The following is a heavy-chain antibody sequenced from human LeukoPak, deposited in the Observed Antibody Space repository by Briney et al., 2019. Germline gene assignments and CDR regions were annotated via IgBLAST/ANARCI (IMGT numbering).Heavy chain of an antibody. CDR2: IIPIFGTA. CDR1: GGTFSSYA. J-gene: IGHJ3*02. CDR3: ARHGGISIFGVAQPGGAFDI. D-gene: IGHD3-3*01. V-gene: IGHV1-69*05. Sequence: SVKVSCKASGGTFSSYAISWVRQAPGQGLEWMGEIIPIFGTANYAQKFQGRVTITTDESTSTAYMELSSLRSEDTAMYYCARHGGISIFGVAQPGGAFDIWGQGTMVTVSS.